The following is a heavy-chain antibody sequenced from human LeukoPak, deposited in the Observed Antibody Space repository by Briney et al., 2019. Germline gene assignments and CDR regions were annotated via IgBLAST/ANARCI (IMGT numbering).Heavy chain of an antibody. V-gene: IGHV4-59*01. CDR1: GGSISSYY. CDR2: IYYSGST. J-gene: IGHJ6*03. CDR3: ARGHHYYYYMDV. Sequence: TSETLSLTCTVSGGSISSYYWSWIRQPPGKGLEWIGYIYYSGSTNYNPSLKSRVTISVDTSKNQFSLKLSSVTAADTAVYYCARGHHYYYYMDVWGKGTTVTISS.